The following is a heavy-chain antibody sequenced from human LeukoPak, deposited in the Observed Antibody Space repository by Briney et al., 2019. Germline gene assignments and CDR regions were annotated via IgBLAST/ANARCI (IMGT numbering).Heavy chain of an antibody. CDR2: ISPYNGNT. D-gene: IGHD6-19*01. CDR3: ARAGSGSGWYFDY. V-gene: IGHV1-18*04. Sequence: ASVKVSCKASGYTFTGYYMHWVRQDPGQGLEWMGWISPYNGNTRYAQKFQGRVAMTTDTSTTTAYMELRGLRFNDTAVYYCARAGSGSGWYFDYWGQGTLVTVSS. CDR1: GYTFTGYY. J-gene: IGHJ4*02.